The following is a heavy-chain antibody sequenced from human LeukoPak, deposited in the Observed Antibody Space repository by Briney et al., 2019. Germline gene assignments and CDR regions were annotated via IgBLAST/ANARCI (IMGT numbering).Heavy chain of an antibody. CDR2: ISFSGSNV. D-gene: IGHD1-1*01. Sequence: PGGSLRLSCAASGFTFSSYGMYWVRQAPGKGPEWVSYISFSGSNVHYADSVKGRFTISRDNSKSTLFLQMNSLRPEDTAVYYCAKPTTGSPTAAGLDYWGQGTLVTVSS. CDR3: AKPTTGSPTAAGLDY. V-gene: IGHV3-30*02. J-gene: IGHJ4*02. CDR1: GFTFSSYG.